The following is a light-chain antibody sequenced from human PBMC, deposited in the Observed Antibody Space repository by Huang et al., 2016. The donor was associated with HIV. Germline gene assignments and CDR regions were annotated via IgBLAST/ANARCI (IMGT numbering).Light chain of an antibody. CDR2: WAS. CDR1: QSVLKTSNNKNC. J-gene: IGKJ1*01. V-gene: IGKV4-1*01. CDR3: HQYYDTPQT. Sequence: DIVVTQSPDSLALSLGGRAAINCTASQSVLKTSNNKNCLSWYQLKPGQPPNLLIYWASTRESWVPDLFSGSGSGTHFTLTIASLQAEDVAVYYCHQYYDTPQTFGQGTKVEVK.